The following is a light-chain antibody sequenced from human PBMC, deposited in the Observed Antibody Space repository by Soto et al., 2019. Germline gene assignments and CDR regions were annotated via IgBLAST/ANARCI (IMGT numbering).Light chain of an antibody. Sequence: QSVLTQPPSVSGAPGQRVTISCTGSSSNIGAGYDVHWYQQLPGTAPKLLIYDNNNRPSGVPDRFSGSKSGTSASLAITGLRTEDEGDYYCQTYDSSLSALFGGGTKVTVL. J-gene: IGLJ2*01. CDR2: DNN. CDR1: SSNIGAGYD. V-gene: IGLV1-40*01. CDR3: QTYDSSLSAL.